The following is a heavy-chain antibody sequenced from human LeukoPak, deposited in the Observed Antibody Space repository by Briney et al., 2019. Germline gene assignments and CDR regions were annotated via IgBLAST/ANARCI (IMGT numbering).Heavy chain of an antibody. CDR1: GYTFIRFW. CDR2: IYPGDSET. J-gene: IGHJ4*02. D-gene: IGHD5-18*01. V-gene: IGHV5-51*01. Sequence: GKSLKISCKGSGYTFIRFWIGWVRRMPGKGLEWMGIIYPGDSETRYSPSFQGQVTISVDKSISTAYLQWSSLKASDTAVYYCATGGIYSSNFDYWGQGTLVTVSS. CDR3: ATGGIYSSNFDY.